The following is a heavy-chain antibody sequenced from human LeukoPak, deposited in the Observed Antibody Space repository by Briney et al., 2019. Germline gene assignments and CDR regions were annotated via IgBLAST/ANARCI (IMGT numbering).Heavy chain of an antibody. CDR1: GLGFSSYA. D-gene: IGHD5-12*01. CDR2: VTGIVGRT. CDR3: AKYMTPDTVAAIPPFDY. Sequence: GGSLRLSCAASGLGFSSYAVSWVRQGPGKGLEWVSSVTGIVGRTYYADSVDGRFTISRDNSKSTVYLQMNSLRAEDTAVYYCAKYMTPDTVAAIPPFDYWGQGTLVTVSS. V-gene: IGHV3-23*01. J-gene: IGHJ4*02.